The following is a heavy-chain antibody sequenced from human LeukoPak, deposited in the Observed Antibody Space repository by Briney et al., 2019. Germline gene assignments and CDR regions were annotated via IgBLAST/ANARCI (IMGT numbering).Heavy chain of an antibody. J-gene: IGHJ4*02. V-gene: IGHV3-30*04. CDR2: ISYDGSNK. CDR3: AREGGVGATVDY. D-gene: IGHD1-26*01. Sequence: GGSLRLSCAASGFTFSSYAMHWVRQAPGKGLEWVAVISYDGSNKYYADSVKGRFTISRDNSKNTLYLQMNSLRAEDTAVYYCAREGGVGATVDYWGQGTPVTVSS. CDR1: GFTFSSYA.